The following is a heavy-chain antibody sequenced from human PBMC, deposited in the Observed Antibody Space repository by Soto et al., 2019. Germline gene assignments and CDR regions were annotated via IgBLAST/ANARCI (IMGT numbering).Heavy chain of an antibody. J-gene: IGHJ3*02. CDR3: QSKIMRIVVVTHDAFDI. V-gene: IGHV3-30-3*01. Sequence: PGGSLRLSCAASGFTFSSYAMHWVRQAPGKGLEWVAVISYDGSNKYYADSVKGRLTISRDNSKNTLYLQMNSLRAEDTAVYYCQSKIMRIVVVTHDAFDIWGQGIMVNVSS. CDR1: GFTFSSYA. D-gene: IGHD3-22*01. CDR2: ISYDGSNK.